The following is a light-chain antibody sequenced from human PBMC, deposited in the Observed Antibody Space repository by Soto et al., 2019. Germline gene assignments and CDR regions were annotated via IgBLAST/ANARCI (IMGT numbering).Light chain of an antibody. CDR3: CSYAGSSTSLYV. Sequence: QSVLTQPASVSGSPGQSITISCTGTSSDVGSYNLVSWYQQHQGKAPKLMIYEGSKRPSGVSNRFSGSKSGNTASLTISGLQAEDEADYYCCSYAGSSTSLYVFGTGTKVTVL. V-gene: IGLV2-23*01. J-gene: IGLJ1*01. CDR2: EGS. CDR1: SSDVGSYNL.